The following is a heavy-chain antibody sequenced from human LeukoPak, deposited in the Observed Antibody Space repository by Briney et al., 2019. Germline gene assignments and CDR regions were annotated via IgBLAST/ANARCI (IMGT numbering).Heavy chain of an antibody. CDR2: INPNSGVT. D-gene: IGHD5-18*01. J-gene: IGHJ4*02. CDR1: GYTFTSYD. CDR3: ARGTGEGYTYGRYYFDY. V-gene: IGHV1-2*02. Sequence: ASVKVSCKASGYTFTSYDINWVRQAPGQGLEWMGWINPNSGVTDYAQNFQGRVTMTRDTSISTAYVELSRLRSDDTAVYYCARGTGEGYTYGRYYFDYWGQGTLVTVSS.